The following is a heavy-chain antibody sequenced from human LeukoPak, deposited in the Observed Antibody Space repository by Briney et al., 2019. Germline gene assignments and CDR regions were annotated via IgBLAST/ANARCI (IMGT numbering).Heavy chain of an antibody. J-gene: IGHJ4*02. Sequence: GGSLRLSCAASGFTFSDYYMSWIRQAPGKGLEWVSYISSSGSTIYYADSVKGRFTISRDNAKNSLYLQMNSLRAEDTAVYYCARHPRHYDFWSGNSYYFDYWGQGTLVTVSS. CDR3: ARHPRHYDFWSGNSYYFDY. CDR2: ISSSGSTI. D-gene: IGHD3-3*01. V-gene: IGHV3-11*01. CDR1: GFTFSDYY.